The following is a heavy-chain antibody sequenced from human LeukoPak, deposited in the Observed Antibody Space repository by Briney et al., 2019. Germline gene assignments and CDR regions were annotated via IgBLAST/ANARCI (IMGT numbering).Heavy chain of an antibody. CDR3: ARVAWIQLWSGGYYFDY. J-gene: IGHJ4*02. CDR1: GFTFSSYS. V-gene: IGHV3-66*01. CDR2: IYSGGST. Sequence: PGGSLRLSCAASGFTFSSYSMHWVRQAPGKGLEWVSVIYSGGSTYYADSVKGRFTISRDNSKNTLYLQMNSLRAEDTAVYYCARVAWIQLWSGGYYFDYWGQGTLVTVSS. D-gene: IGHD5-18*01.